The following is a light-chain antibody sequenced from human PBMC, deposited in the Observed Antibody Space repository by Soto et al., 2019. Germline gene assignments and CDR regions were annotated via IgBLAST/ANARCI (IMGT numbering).Light chain of an antibody. CDR3: CSDAGSSTLYV. V-gene: IGLV2-23*02. Sequence: QSVLTQPASVSGSPGQSITISCTGTSSDFGSYNLVSWYQQHPGKAPKLMIYEVSKRPSGVSNRFSGSKSGNTASLTISGLQAEVEADYYCCSDAGSSTLYVFVTGTKVTVL. CDR2: EVS. CDR1: SSDFGSYNL. J-gene: IGLJ1*01.